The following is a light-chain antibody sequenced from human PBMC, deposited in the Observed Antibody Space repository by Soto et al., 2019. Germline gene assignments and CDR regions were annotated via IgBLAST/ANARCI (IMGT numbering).Light chain of an antibody. J-gene: IGLJ1*01. CDR2: EVS. CDR3: CSDAGRSTYV. CDR1: GSYNF. Sequence: QSALTQPASVSGSPGQSITISCTVGSYNFVSWYQQHPGKAPKVLIYEVSKRPSGVPDRFSGSKSGNTASLTISGLQAEDEADYYCCSDAGRSTYVFGTGTKVTVL. V-gene: IGLV2-23*02.